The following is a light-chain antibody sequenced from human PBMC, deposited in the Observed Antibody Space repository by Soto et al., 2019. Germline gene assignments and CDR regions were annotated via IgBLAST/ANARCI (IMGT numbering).Light chain of an antibody. V-gene: IGKV1-5*01. CDR1: QSISSW. J-gene: IGKJ4*01. Sequence: DIQMTQSPSTLSASVGDRVTITCRASQSISSWLAWYQQKPGKAPKLLIYDASSLESGVPSRFSGSGSGTEFILTISSLHPDDFATYYCQQYNSYLTFGGGTKVEIK. CDR3: QQYNSYLT. CDR2: DAS.